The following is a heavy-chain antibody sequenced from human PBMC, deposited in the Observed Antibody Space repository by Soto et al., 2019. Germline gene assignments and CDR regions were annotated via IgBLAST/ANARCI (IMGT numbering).Heavy chain of an antibody. D-gene: IGHD2-8*01. V-gene: IGHV3-30*18. CDR3: AKSDLVLKG. CDR2: ISYDGSNK. J-gene: IGHJ4*02. CDR1: GFTYSSYG. Sequence: QVQLVESGGGVVQPGRSLRLSCAASGFTYSSYGMHWVRQAPGKGLEWVAVISYDGSNKYYADSVKGRFTISRDNSKNTLYLQMNSPRAEDTAVYYCAKSDLVLKGWGQGTLVTVSS.